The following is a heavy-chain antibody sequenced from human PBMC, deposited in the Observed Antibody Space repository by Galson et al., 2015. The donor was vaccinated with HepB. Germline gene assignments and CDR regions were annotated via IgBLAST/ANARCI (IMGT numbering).Heavy chain of an antibody. D-gene: IGHD6-13*01. Sequence: QSGAEVKKPGESLRISCKGSGYSFTSYWISWVRQMPGKGLEWMGRIDPSDSYTNYSPSFQGHVTISADKSISTAYLQWSSLKASDTAMYYCARHGGYGAAVLLVGYFDLWGRGTLVTVSS. CDR1: GYSFTSYW. V-gene: IGHV5-10-1*01. CDR2: IDPSDSYT. CDR3: ARHGGYGAAVLLVGYFDL. J-gene: IGHJ2*01.